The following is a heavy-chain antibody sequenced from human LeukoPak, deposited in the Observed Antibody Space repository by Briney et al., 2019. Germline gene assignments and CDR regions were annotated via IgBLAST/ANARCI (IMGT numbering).Heavy chain of an antibody. V-gene: IGHV4-38-2*02. J-gene: IGHJ4*02. Sequence: SETLSLTCTVSGSISSDYYWGWIRQPPGKGLEWIGSLYHDGDIFYNPSLKSRVSLSVDTSKSHFSLEVYSVTAADTAVYYCASAAREDYFDHWGQGALVTVSS. CDR3: ASAAREDYFDH. D-gene: IGHD2-15*01. CDR2: LYHDGDI. CDR1: GSISSDYY.